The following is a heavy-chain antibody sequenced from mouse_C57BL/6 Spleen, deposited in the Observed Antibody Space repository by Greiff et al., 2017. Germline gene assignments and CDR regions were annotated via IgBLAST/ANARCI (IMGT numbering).Heavy chain of an antibody. CDR2: ISYDGSN. Sequence: ESGPGLVKPSQSLSLTCSVTGYSITSGYYWNWIRQFPGNKLEWMGYISYDGSNNYNPSLKNRISITRDTSKNQFFLKLNSVTTEDTATYYCARANLLAMDYWGQGTSVTVSS. CDR1: GYSITSGYY. J-gene: IGHJ4*01. D-gene: IGHD1-1*01. CDR3: ARANLLAMDY. V-gene: IGHV3-6*01.